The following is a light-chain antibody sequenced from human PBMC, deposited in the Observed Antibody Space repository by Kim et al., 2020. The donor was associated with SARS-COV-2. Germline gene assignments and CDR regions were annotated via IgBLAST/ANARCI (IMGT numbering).Light chain of an antibody. Sequence: VSPGETVTLSCRASRSVDSSLAWYQQKPGQAPRLLIHVTSTRASDIPARFSGSGSGTDFTLTISGLQSEDFAVYYCQQYKNWPPLTFGGGTKLEI. CDR1: RSVDSS. CDR2: VTS. CDR3: QQYKNWPPLT. V-gene: IGKV3-15*01. J-gene: IGKJ4*01.